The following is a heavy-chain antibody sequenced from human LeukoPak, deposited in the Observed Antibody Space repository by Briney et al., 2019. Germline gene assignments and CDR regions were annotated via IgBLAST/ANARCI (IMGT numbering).Heavy chain of an antibody. J-gene: IGHJ6*02. D-gene: IGHD3-9*01. CDR1: GYSFTGYF. CDR2: INPNSGDT. V-gene: IGHV1-2*02. CDR3: ARGSPVLRYFDWLDYYYGMDV. Sequence: ASVKVSCKASGYSFTGYFMHWVRQAPGQGPEWMGWINPNSGDTNYAQKFQGRVTMTRDTSISTAYMELSRLISDDTAVYYCARGSPVLRYFDWLDYYYGMDVWGQGTTVTVSS.